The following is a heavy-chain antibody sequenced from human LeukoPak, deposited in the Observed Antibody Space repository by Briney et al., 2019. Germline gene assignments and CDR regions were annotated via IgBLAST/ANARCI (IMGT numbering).Heavy chain of an antibody. CDR1: GYTFTGYY. V-gene: IGHV1-2*02. J-gene: IGHJ4*02. CDR3: ARDSDYGGYYFDY. Sequence: ASVKVSCKASGYTFTGYYMHWVRQAPGQGLEWMGWINPNSGGTNYAQKFQGRVTMTRDTSISTAYMELSRLRSDDTAVYYCARDSDYGGYYFDYWGQGTLVTVSS. D-gene: IGHD4-23*01. CDR2: INPNSGGT.